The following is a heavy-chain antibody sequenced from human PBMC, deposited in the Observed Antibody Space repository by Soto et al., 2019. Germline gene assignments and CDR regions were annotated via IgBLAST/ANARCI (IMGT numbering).Heavy chain of an antibody. CDR3: ARDPREMITIFGVVPYNWFDP. J-gene: IGHJ5*02. CDR2: IKQDGSEK. CDR1: GFTFSSYW. D-gene: IGHD3-3*01. V-gene: IGHV3-7*01. Sequence: GGSLRLSCAASGFTFSSYWMSWVRQAPGKGLEWVANIKQDGSEKYYVDSVKGRFTISRDNAKNSLYLQMNSLRAEDTAVYYCARDPREMITIFGVVPYNWFDPWGQGTLVTVSS.